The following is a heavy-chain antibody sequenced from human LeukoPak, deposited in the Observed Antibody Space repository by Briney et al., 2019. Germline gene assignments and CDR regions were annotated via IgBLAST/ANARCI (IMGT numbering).Heavy chain of an antibody. V-gene: IGHV1-46*01. Sequence: GASVKVSCTASGYTFTSYYMHWVRQAPGQGLEWMGIINPSGGSTSYAQKFQGRVTMTRDMSTSIVYMELSSLRSEDTAVYYCARVGYSYGFDYWGQGTLVTVSS. J-gene: IGHJ4*02. CDR3: ARVGYSYGFDY. CDR1: GYTFTSYY. D-gene: IGHD5-18*01. CDR2: INPSGGST.